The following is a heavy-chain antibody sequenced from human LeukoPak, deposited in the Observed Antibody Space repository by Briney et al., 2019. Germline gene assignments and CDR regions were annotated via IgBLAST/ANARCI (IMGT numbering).Heavy chain of an antibody. CDR1: GGSISSGGYY. D-gene: IGHD1-26*01. Sequence: SQTLSLTCTVSGGSISSGGYYWSWIRQHPGKGLEWIGYIYYSGSTYYNPSLKSRVTISVDTSKIQFSLKLSSVTAADTAVYYCARYSGSYYRFDYWGQGTLVTVSS. CDR2: IYYSGST. V-gene: IGHV4-31*03. CDR3: ARYSGSYYRFDY. J-gene: IGHJ4*02.